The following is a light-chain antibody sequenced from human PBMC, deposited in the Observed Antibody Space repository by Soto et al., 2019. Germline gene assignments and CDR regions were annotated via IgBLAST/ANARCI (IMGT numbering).Light chain of an antibody. V-gene: IGKV3-15*01. J-gene: IGKJ4*01. CDR1: QSVSSN. Sequence: EIVMTQSPATLSVSPGERGTLSCRASQSVSSNLAWYQQKHGQAPRLLIYGASTRATGFPARFSGSGSGTEFTLTISSLQSEDFAVYYCQQYTDWPLTFGGGTKVDIK. CDR2: GAS. CDR3: QQYTDWPLT.